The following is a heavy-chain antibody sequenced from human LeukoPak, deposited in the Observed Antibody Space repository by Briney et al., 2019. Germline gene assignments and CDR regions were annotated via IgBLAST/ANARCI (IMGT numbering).Heavy chain of an antibody. V-gene: IGHV1-24*01. J-gene: IGHJ4*02. Sequence: GASVKVSCKVSGYTLTELSMHWVRQAPGKGLEWMGGFDPEDGETIYAQKFQGRVTMTEDTSTDTAYMGLSRLRSDDTAVYYCARDERYDSSGYPFDYWGQGTLVTVSS. CDR2: FDPEDGET. CDR1: GYTLTELS. D-gene: IGHD3-22*01. CDR3: ARDERYDSSGYPFDY.